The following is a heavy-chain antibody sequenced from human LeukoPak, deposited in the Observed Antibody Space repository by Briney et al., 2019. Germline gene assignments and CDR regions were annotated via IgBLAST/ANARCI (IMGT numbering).Heavy chain of an antibody. J-gene: IGHJ5*02. V-gene: IGHV3-11*04. Sequence: PGGSLRLSCAASGFTVSSNYMSWVRQAPGKGLEWVSYIISSGSTIYYADSVKGRFTISRDNAKNSLYLQMNSLRAEDTAVYYCARDATGTTGWFDPWGQGTLVTVSS. CDR3: ARDATGTTGWFDP. CDR2: IISSGSTI. D-gene: IGHD1-7*01. CDR1: GFTVSSNY.